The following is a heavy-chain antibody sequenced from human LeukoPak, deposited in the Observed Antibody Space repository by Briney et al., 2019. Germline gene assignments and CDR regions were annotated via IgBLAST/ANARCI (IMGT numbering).Heavy chain of an antibody. V-gene: IGHV4-34*01. J-gene: IGHJ6*02. D-gene: IGHD2-15*01. CDR3: ARVKALRGVVHRLYYYGMDL. CDR2: INHSGST. CDR1: GGSFSGYY. Sequence: SETLSLTCAVYGGSFSGYYWSWIRQPPGKGLEWIGEINHSGSTNYNPSLKSRVTISVDTSKNQFSLKLSSVTAADTAVYYCARVKALRGVVHRLYYYGMDLWGQGTTVTVSS.